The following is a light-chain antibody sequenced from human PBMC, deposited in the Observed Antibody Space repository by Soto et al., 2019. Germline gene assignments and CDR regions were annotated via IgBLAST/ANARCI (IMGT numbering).Light chain of an antibody. Sequence: PGERATLSCRASQSVSSYLAWYQQKPGQAPRLLIYDASNRATGIPARFSGSGSGTEFTLTISSLQPDDFATYYCQHYNSYSGAFGQGTKVDIK. CDR1: QSVSSY. CDR3: QHYNSYSGA. V-gene: IGKV3D-15*01. J-gene: IGKJ1*01. CDR2: DAS.